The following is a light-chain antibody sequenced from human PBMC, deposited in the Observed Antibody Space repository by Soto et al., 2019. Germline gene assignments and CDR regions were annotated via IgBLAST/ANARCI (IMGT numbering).Light chain of an antibody. CDR2: DVS. J-gene: IGLJ1*01. Sequence: QSVLTQPRSVSGSPGQSVTISCTVTSSDVGGYNYVSWYLQHPGKAPKLMIYDVSQRPSGVPDRFSGSKSGNTASLTISGLQAEDEADYYCCSYAGTYTFVFGAGTKVTVL. V-gene: IGLV2-11*01. CDR3: CSYAGTYTFV. CDR1: SSDVGGYNY.